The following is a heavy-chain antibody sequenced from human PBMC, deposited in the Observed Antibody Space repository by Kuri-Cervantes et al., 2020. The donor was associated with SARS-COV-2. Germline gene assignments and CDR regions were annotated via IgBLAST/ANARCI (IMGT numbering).Heavy chain of an antibody. CDR3: AKVIDAVAPDY. V-gene: IGHV3-72*01. D-gene: IGHD6-19*01. J-gene: IGHJ4*02. Sequence: GGSLRLSCAASGFTVSSNYMDWVRQAPGKGLEWVGRTRNKANAYSTEYAASVKGRFPISRDDSKNSLYLQMNSLKTEDTAVYYCAKVIDAVAPDYWGQGTLVTVSS. CDR1: GFTVSSNY. CDR2: TRNKANAYST.